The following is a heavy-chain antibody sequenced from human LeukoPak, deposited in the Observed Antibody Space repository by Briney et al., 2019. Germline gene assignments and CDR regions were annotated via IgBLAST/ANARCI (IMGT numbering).Heavy chain of an antibody. CDR1: GGTFSSYA. J-gene: IGHJ4*02. CDR2: IIPIFGTA. CDR3: ARPHRTYYYDSSGYYFPLDY. Sequence: SVKVSCKASGGTFSSYAISWVRQAPGQGLGWMGGIIPIFGTANYAQKFQGRVTITTDESTSTAYMELSSLRSEDTAVYYCARPHRTYYYDSSGYYFPLDYWGQGTLVTVSS. D-gene: IGHD3-22*01. V-gene: IGHV1-69*05.